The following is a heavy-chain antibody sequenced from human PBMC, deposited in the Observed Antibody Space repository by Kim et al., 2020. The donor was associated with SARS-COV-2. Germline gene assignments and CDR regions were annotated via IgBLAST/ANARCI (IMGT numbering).Heavy chain of an antibody. V-gene: IGHV4-59*01. CDR3: ARAPLAAAGTTFDY. J-gene: IGHJ4*02. CDR2: IYYSGST. CDR1: GGSISSYY. D-gene: IGHD6-13*01. Sequence: SETLSLTCTVSGGSISSYYWSWIRQPPGKGLEWIGYIYYSGSTNYNPSLKSRVTISVDTSKNQFSLKLSSVTAADTAVYYCARAPLAAAGTTFDYWGQGTLVTVSS.